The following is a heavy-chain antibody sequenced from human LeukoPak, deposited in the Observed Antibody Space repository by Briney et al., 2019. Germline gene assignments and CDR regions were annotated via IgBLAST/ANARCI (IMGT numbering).Heavy chain of an antibody. CDR1: GGPIRSYY. Sequence: SETLSLTCTVSGGPIRSYYWSWMRQPPGKGLEWIGYIYYSGSTNYNPSLKSRVTISVDASKNQFSLKLSSVTAADTAVYYCARGLGYSYGYDYWGQGTLVTVSS. CDR3: ARGLGYSYGYDY. V-gene: IGHV4-59*12. J-gene: IGHJ4*02. CDR2: IYYSGST. D-gene: IGHD5-18*01.